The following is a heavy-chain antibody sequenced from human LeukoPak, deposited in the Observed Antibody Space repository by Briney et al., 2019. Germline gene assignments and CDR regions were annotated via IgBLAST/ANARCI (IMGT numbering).Heavy chain of an antibody. Sequence: ASVKVSCKASGYTFTSYAMHWVRQAPGQRLEWMGRINAGNGNTKYSQKFQGRVTITRDTSASTAYMELSSLRSEDTALYYCARDGSGWANWFDSWGQGTLVTVSS. D-gene: IGHD6-19*01. V-gene: IGHV1-3*01. CDR3: ARDGSGWANWFDS. J-gene: IGHJ5*01. CDR2: INAGNGNT. CDR1: GYTFTSYA.